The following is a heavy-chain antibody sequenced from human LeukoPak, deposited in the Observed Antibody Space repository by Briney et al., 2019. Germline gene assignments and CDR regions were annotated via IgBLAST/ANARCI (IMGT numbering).Heavy chain of an antibody. CDR3: AKAHKYYYDSSGYPQDY. D-gene: IGHD3-22*01. Sequence: GGSLRLSCAASGFTFSSYGMPWVRQAPGKGLEWVAVIWYDGSNKYYADSVKGRFTISRDNSKNTLYLQMNSLRAEDTAVYYCAKAHKYYYDSSGYPQDYWGQGTLVTVSS. CDR1: GFTFSSYG. J-gene: IGHJ4*02. CDR2: IWYDGSNK. V-gene: IGHV3-30*02.